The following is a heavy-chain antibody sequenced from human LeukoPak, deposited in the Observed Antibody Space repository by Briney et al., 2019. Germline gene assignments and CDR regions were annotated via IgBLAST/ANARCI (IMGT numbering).Heavy chain of an antibody. Sequence: PSETLSLTCAVYRGSFSGYYWSWIRQPPGKGLEWIGEINHSGSTNYNPSLKSRVTISVDTSKNQFSLKLSSVTAADTAVYYCASSRDGYSLFDYWGQGTLVTVSS. CDR1: RGSFSGYY. D-gene: IGHD5-24*01. CDR2: INHSGST. J-gene: IGHJ4*02. V-gene: IGHV4-34*01. CDR3: ASSRDGYSLFDY.